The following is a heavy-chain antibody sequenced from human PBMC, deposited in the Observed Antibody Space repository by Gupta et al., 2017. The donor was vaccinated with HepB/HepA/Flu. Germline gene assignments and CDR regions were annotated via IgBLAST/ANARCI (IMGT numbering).Heavy chain of an antibody. J-gene: IGHJ4*02. CDR1: GFTFSDHD. D-gene: IGHD3-16*01. V-gene: IGHV3-72*01. CDR2: IRNKANSYTT. Sequence: EVQLVESGGGLVQPGGSLSLSCVTSGFTFSDHDVDWVRQAPGKGLEWVDRIRNKANSYTTEYAASVKGRFTISRVDSVNSVYMKMNSLKTDDTAMYYCARDGGGLDYWGQGTVVTVSS. CDR3: ARDGGGLDY.